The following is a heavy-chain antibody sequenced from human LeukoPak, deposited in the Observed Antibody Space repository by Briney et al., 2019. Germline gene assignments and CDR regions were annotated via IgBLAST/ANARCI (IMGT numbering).Heavy chain of an antibody. CDR1: GFTFSTYW. D-gene: IGHD3-16*01. CDR3: ARILRGIDY. V-gene: IGHV3-7*03. Sequence: GGSLRLSCAASGFTFSTYWMNWVRQAPGKGLEWVANIKQDGSEKYYVDSVKGRFTLSRDSAKNSLYLQMNSLRAEDTAVYYCARILRGIDYWGQGTLVTVAS. CDR2: IKQDGSEK. J-gene: IGHJ4*02.